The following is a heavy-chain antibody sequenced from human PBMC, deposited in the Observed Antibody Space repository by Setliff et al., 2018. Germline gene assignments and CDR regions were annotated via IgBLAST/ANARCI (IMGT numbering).Heavy chain of an antibody. CDR3: AREGRGTYALFYYMDV. Sequence: SETLSLTCAAYGGTFSDYYWTWIRQPPGKGLEWVGEINHRGSTTYNPSLKSRVTISVDTSKDQFSLKVISMTASDTAVYYCAREGRGTYALFYYMDVWGKGTSVTVSS. CDR2: INHRGST. CDR1: GGTFSDYY. J-gene: IGHJ6*03. D-gene: IGHD3-10*01. V-gene: IGHV4-34*01.